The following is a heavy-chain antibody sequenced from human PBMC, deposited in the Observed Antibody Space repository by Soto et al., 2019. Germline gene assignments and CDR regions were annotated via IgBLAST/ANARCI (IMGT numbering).Heavy chain of an antibody. CDR3: ASRSTLRYCSSCNWFDP. D-gene: IGHD2-2*01. Sequence: QLQLQESGPGLVKPSETLSLTCTVSGGSISSSSYYWGWIRQPPGKGLEWIGSIYYSGSTYYNPSLKSRVTISVDTSKNQFSLKLSSVTAADTAVYYCASRSTLRYCSSCNWFDPWGQGTLVTVSS. CDR1: GGSISSSSYY. V-gene: IGHV4-39*01. J-gene: IGHJ5*02. CDR2: IYYSGST.